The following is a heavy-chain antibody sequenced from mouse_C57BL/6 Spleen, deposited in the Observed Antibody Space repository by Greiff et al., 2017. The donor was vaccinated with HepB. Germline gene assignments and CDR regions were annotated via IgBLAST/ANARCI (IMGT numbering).Heavy chain of an antibody. CDR1: GFTFSDYG. CDR3: ASYYYGSSYAMDY. V-gene: IGHV5-17*01. Sequence: DVKLVESGGGLVKPGGSLKLSCAASGFTFSDYGMHWVRQAPEKGLEWVAYISSCSSTIYYADTVKGRFTISRDNAKNTLFLQMNSLRSEDTAMYDCASYYYGSSYAMDYWGQGTAVTVSS. D-gene: IGHD1-1*01. J-gene: IGHJ4*01. CDR2: ISSCSSTI.